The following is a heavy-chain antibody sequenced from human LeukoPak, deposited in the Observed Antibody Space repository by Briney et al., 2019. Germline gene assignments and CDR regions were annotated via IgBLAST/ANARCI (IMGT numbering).Heavy chain of an antibody. D-gene: IGHD6-13*01. CDR3: ARHLVAAAPHFDY. Sequence: ASVKVSCKASGYTFTGYYMHWVRQAPGQGLEWMGWINPNSGGTNYAQKFQGRVTMTRDTSISTAYMELRSLRSDDTAVYYCARHLVAAAPHFDYWGQGTLVTVSS. V-gene: IGHV1-2*02. CDR1: GYTFTGYY. J-gene: IGHJ4*02. CDR2: INPNSGGT.